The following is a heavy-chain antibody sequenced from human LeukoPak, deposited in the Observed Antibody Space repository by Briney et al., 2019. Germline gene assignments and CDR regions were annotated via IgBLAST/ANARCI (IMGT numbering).Heavy chain of an antibody. V-gene: IGHV4-31*03. Sequence: KASETLSLTCTVSGGSISSGGYYWSWIRQHPGKGLEWIGYIYYSGSTYYNPSLKSRVTISVDTSKNQFSLKLSSVTAADTAVYYCARDGAYSSGWYWWFDPWGQGTLVTVSS. J-gene: IGHJ5*02. CDR1: GGSISSGGYY. CDR3: ARDGAYSSGWYWWFDP. D-gene: IGHD6-19*01. CDR2: IYYSGST.